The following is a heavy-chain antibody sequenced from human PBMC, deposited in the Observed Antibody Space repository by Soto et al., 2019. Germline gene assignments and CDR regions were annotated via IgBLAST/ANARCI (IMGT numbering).Heavy chain of an antibody. CDR3: ARDLGYFYGMDV. CDR1: GGSISSYY. CDR2: IYYSGST. Sequence: SETLSLTCTVSGGSISSYYWSWIRQPPGKGLEWIGYIYYSGSTNYNPSLKSRVTIFLDTSKNQFSLKLSSVTAADTAVYYCARDLGYFYGMDVWGQGTTVTVSS. J-gene: IGHJ6*02. V-gene: IGHV4-59*01.